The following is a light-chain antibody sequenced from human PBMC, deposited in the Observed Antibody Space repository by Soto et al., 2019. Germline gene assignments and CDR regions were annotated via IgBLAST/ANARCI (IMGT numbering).Light chain of an antibody. CDR1: QSVSSS. V-gene: IGKV3-11*01. CDR3: QHYNSYSEA. Sequence: EIVLIQSPATLSLSPGERATLSCRASQSVSSSLAWYQQNPGQAPRLLIFDASNRATGIPVRFSGSGSGTDFTLTISSLEPEDFTVYYCQHYNSYSEAFGQGTKVELK. J-gene: IGKJ1*01. CDR2: DAS.